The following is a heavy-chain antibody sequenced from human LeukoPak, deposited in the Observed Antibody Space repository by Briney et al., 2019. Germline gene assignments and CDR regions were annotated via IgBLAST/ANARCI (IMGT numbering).Heavy chain of an antibody. D-gene: IGHD6-13*01. J-gene: IGHJ4*02. CDR3: ARAPGTIAARDY. Sequence: ASVKVSCKASGYTFTGYYMHWVRQAPGQGLEWMGWINPNSGGTNYAQKFQGRVTMTRDTSISTAYMELSRLRSDDTAAYYCARAPGTIAARDYWGQGTLVTVSS. V-gene: IGHV1-2*02. CDR2: INPNSGGT. CDR1: GYTFTGYY.